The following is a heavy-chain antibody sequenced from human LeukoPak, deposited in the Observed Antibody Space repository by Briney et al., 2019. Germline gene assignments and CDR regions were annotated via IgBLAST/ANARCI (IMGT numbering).Heavy chain of an antibody. Sequence: SQTLSLTCAISGDSVSINSAAGTWVRQSPSRGVEWQGRTYYRSKGYNDYAVSVKSRITINPDTSKNQFSLQLNSVTPEDTAVYYCARAAYCSSTSCRSGESYFDYWGQGTLVTVSS. J-gene: IGHJ4*02. CDR1: GDSVSINSAA. CDR3: ARAAYCSSTSCRSGESYFDY. CDR2: TYYRSKGYN. V-gene: IGHV6-1*01. D-gene: IGHD2-2*01.